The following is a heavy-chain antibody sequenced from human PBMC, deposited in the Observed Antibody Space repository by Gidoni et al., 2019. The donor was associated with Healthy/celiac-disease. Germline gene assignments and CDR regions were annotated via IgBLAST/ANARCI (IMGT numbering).Heavy chain of an antibody. J-gene: IGHJ4*02. Sequence: QVQLVESGGGVVQPGRSLRLSCAASGFTFSSYAMHWVRQAPGKGLEWVAVISYDGSNKYYADSVKGRFTISRDNSKNTLYLQMNSLRAEDTAVYYCARGRGYCSSTSCYLDYWGQGTLVTVSS. CDR2: ISYDGSNK. CDR3: ARGRGYCSSTSCYLDY. CDR1: GFTFSSYA. V-gene: IGHV3-30-3*01. D-gene: IGHD2-2*01.